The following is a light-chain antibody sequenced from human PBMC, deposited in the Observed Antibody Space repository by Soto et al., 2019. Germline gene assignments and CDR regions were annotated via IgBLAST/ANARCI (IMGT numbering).Light chain of an antibody. CDR1: SSDVGGYKY. J-gene: IGLJ2*01. Sequence: QSALTQPASVSGSPGQSITISCTGTSSDVGGYKYVSWYQQQPGKAPKLMIYDVSNRTSGVSNRFSGSKSGNTASLTISGLQAEDEADYDCSSKRSSSTVVFGGGTKVTVL. V-gene: IGLV2-14*01. CDR3: SSKRSSSTVV. CDR2: DVS.